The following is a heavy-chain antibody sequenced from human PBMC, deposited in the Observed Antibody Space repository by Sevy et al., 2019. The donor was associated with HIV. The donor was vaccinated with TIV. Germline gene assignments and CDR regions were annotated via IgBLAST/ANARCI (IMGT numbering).Heavy chain of an antibody. CDR3: ITDPGYRGYDEEVINYYYYGMDL. CDR1: GFTFSSAW. J-gene: IGHJ6*02. Sequence: GGSLRLSCAASGFTFSSAWMSWVRQAPGKELEWVGRIESDIDGGAIDYAAPVKGRFSISREDSKNTVYLQMNSLKTEVTAVYHCITDPGYRGYDEEVINYYYYGMDLWGQGTTVTVSS. V-gene: IGHV3-15*04. CDR2: IESDIDGGAI. D-gene: IGHD5-12*01.